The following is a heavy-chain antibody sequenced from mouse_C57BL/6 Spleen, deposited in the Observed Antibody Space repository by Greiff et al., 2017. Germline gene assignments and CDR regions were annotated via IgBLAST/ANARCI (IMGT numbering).Heavy chain of an antibody. CDR3: ARFYYGNYGIDY. D-gene: IGHD2-1*01. Sequence: EVKLVESGGGLVKPGGSLKLSCAASGFTFSSYTMSWVRQTPEKRLEWVATISGGGGNTYYPDSVKGRFTISRDNAKTTLYLQLSSLRSEDAALYYCARFYYGNYGIDYWGQGTTLTVSS. J-gene: IGHJ2*01. CDR2: ISGGGGNT. CDR1: GFTFSSYT. V-gene: IGHV5-9*01.